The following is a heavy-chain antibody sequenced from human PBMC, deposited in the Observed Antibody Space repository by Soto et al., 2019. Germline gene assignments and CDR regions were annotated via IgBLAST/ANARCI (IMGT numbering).Heavy chain of an antibody. J-gene: IGHJ4*02. Sequence: SETLSLTCTVSGGSISSYYWSWIRQPPGKGLEWIGYIYYSGSTNYNPSLKSRVTISVDTSKNQFSLKLSSVTAADTAVYYCARQMDYDYIWGSYRYTSYFDYWGQGTLVTVSS. CDR3: ARQMDYDYIWGSYRYTSYFDY. D-gene: IGHD3-16*02. CDR2: IYYSGST. V-gene: IGHV4-59*08. CDR1: GGSISSYY.